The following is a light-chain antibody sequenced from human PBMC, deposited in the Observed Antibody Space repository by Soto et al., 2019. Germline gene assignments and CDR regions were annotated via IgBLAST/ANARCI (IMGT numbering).Light chain of an antibody. V-gene: IGKV3-20*01. J-gene: IGKJ1*01. CDR1: QSVGSTY. CDR2: GAS. Sequence: EIVLTQSPGTLSLSPGERATLSCRASQSVGSTYLVWYQQKPGQAPRLLIYGASTRATGIPDRFSGSGSGTDFTLTISSLQPDDFATYYCQQYNSYWTFGQGTKVEIK. CDR3: QQYNSYWT.